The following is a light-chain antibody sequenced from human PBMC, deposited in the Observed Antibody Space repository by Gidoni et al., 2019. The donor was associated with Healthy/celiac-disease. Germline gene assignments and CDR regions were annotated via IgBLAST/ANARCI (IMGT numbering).Light chain of an antibody. Sequence: EIVLTQSPATLSLYPGERATLSCRASQSVSSYLAWYQQKPGQAPRLLIYDASNRATGIPARFSGSGSGTDFTLTISSLEPEDFAVYYCQQRSNWPLFGPGTKVDIK. V-gene: IGKV3-11*01. CDR2: DAS. J-gene: IGKJ3*01. CDR3: QQRSNWPL. CDR1: QSVSSY.